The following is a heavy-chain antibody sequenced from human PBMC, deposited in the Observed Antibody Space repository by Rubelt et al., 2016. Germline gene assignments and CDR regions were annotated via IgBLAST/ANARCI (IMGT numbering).Heavy chain of an antibody. CDR3: ARCPSANTGNFVFNK. D-gene: IGHD1-26*01. CDR2: IKQDGSEK. Sequence: VQLVESGGGVVQPGGSLRLSCAASGFTFSSYWMSWVRQAPGKGLEWVANIKQDGSEKYYVDSVKGRFTISRDNAKNSLYLQMNGLRVEDRAVYYCARCPSANTGNFVFNKWGKGALVTVSP. CDR1: GFTFSSYW. V-gene: IGHV3-7*04. J-gene: IGHJ4*02.